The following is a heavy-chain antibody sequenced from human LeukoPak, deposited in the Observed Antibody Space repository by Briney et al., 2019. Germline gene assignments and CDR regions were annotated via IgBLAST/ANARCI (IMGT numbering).Heavy chain of an antibody. CDR3: ATAKRSFGELLYFGY. V-gene: IGHV1-24*01. CDR1: GYTLTELS. CDR2: FDPEDGET. J-gene: IGHJ4*02. D-gene: IGHD3-10*01. Sequence: ASVKVSCKVSGYTLTELSMHWVRQAPGKGLEWMGGFDPEDGETIYAQKFQGRVTMTEDTSTDTAYMELSSLRSEDTAVDYCATAKRSFGELLYFGYWGQGTLVTVSS.